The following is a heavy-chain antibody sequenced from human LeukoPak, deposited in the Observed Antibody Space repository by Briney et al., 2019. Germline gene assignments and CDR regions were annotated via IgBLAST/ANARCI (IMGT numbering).Heavy chain of an antibody. Sequence: PGGSLRLSCAASGFTFSSYAMSWVRQAPGKGLEWVSAISGSGGSTYYADSVKGRFTISRDNSKNTLYLQMNSLRAEDTAVYYCANGVQRDLRFAAYDYWGQGTLVTVSS. CDR2: ISGSGGST. J-gene: IGHJ4*02. CDR1: GFTFSSYA. CDR3: ANGVQRDLRFAAYDY. D-gene: IGHD3-3*01. V-gene: IGHV3-23*01.